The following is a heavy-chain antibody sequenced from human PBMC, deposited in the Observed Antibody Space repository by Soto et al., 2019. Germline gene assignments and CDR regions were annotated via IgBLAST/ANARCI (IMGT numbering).Heavy chain of an antibody. V-gene: IGHV1-18*04. J-gene: IGHJ4*02. CDR2: ISAYNGNT. D-gene: IGHD3-22*01. CDR3: ARVRYYYDSSGYYDY. CDR1: GYTFTSYG. Sequence: ASVKVSCKASGYTFTSYGISWVRQAPGQGLEWMGWISAYNGNTNYAQKLQGRVTMTTDTSTSTAYMELRSLRSDDTAVYYCARVRYYYDSSGYYDYWGQGPLVTVSS.